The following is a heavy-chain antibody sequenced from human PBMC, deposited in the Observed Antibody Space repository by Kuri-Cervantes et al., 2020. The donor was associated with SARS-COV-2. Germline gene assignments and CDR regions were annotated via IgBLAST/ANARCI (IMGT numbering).Heavy chain of an antibody. CDR1: GFTFSGHW. Sequence: GESLKISCAASGFTFSGHWIHWVRQAPGKGLVWVSRINPDGSYTNNADSVKGRFTISRDNSKNTLYLQMNSLRAEDTAVYYCAKPLSITMIVVVTTYGMDVWGQGTTVTVSS. V-gene: IGHV3-74*01. J-gene: IGHJ6*02. D-gene: IGHD3-22*01. CDR3: AKPLSITMIVVVTTYGMDV. CDR2: INPDGSYT.